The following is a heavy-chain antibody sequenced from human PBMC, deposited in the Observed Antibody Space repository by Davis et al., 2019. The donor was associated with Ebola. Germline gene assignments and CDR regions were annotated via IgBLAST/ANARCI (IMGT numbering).Heavy chain of an antibody. CDR1: GGSITSYY. V-gene: IGHV4-4*08. Sequence: GSLRLSCTVSGGSITSYYWSWIRQPPGKGLEWIGYIRSNGSTNYNPSLKSRVTMSVDTSKNQFSLMLTSVTAADTAVYYCARDRHDTSGYGFWGQGTLVTVSS. CDR2: IRSNGST. J-gene: IGHJ4*02. CDR3: ARDRHDTSGYGF. D-gene: IGHD3-22*01.